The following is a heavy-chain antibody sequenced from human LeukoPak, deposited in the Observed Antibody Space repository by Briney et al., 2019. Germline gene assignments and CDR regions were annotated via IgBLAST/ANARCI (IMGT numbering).Heavy chain of an antibody. CDR1: GGSFSGYY. J-gene: IGHJ4*02. CDR2: INHSGST. CDR3: ARHSTYYDILTGYWSTGNDY. D-gene: IGHD3-9*01. V-gene: IGHV4-34*01. Sequence: SETPSLTCAVYGGSFSGYYWSWIRQPPGKGLEWIGEINHSGSTNYNPSLESRVTISVDTSKNQFSLKLSSVTAADTAVYYCARHSTYYDILTGYWSTGNDYWGQGTLVTVSS.